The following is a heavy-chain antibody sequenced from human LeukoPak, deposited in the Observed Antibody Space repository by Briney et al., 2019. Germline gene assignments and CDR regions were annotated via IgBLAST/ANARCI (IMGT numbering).Heavy chain of an antibody. CDR3: ARDTYGDGDH. CDR1: GFTFDDYA. D-gene: IGHD4-17*01. CDR2: ISWNSGSI. V-gene: IGHV3-9*01. J-gene: IGHJ4*02. Sequence: QPGRSLRLSCAASGFTFDDYAMHWVRQAPGKGLEWVSGISWNSGSIGYADSVKGRFTISRDNAKSSVYLQMNSLRAEDTAVYYCARDTYGDGDHWGQGILVTVSS.